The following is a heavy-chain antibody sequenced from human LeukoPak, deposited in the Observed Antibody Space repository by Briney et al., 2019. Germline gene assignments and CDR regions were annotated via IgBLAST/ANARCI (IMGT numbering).Heavy chain of an antibody. CDR2: INAGNGKT. CDR1: GYTFTSYA. J-gene: IGHJ6*04. D-gene: IGHD3-10*01. V-gene: IGHV1-3*01. CDR3: AGEFRSGSSYYYYYGMDV. Sequence: ASVKVSCKASGYTFTSYAMHWVRQAPGQRLEWMGWINAGNGKTKYSQKFQGRVTITRDTSASTAYMELSSLRSEDTAVYYCAGEFRSGSSYYYYYGMDVWGKGTTVTVSS.